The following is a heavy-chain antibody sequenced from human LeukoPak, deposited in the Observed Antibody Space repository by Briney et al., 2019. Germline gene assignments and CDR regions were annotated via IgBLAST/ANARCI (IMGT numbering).Heavy chain of an antibody. V-gene: IGHV1-2*02. J-gene: IGHJ4*02. CDR2: INPNSGGT. Sequence: ASVKVSCKASGYTFTGYYMHWVRQAPGQGLEWMGWINPNSGGTNYAQKFQGRVTMTRDTSISTAYMELSRLRSDDTAVYYCARDHYDFWSGDNGYWGQGTLVTVSS. CDR3: ARDHYDFWSGDNGY. CDR1: GYTFTGYY. D-gene: IGHD3-3*01.